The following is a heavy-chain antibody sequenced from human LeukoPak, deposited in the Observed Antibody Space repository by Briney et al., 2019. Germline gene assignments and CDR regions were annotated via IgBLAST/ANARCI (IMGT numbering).Heavy chain of an antibody. CDR2: INPNSGGT. J-gene: IGHJ4*02. Sequence: GASVKVSCKTSGYTFTGYYMHWVRQAPGQGLEWMGWINPNSGGTNYAQKFQGRVTMTRDTSISTAYMELSRLRSDDTAVYYCAKDGWLESGRTPFYFDSWGQGTLVTVSS. CDR3: AKDGWLESGRTPFYFDS. CDR1: GYTFTGYY. V-gene: IGHV1-2*02. D-gene: IGHD3-10*01.